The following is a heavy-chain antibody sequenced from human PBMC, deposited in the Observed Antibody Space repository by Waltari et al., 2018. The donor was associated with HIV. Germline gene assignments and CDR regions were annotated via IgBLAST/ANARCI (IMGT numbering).Heavy chain of an antibody. D-gene: IGHD2-8*01. V-gene: IGHV3-7*01. CDR1: GFTFRSYW. CDR3: AGRSPARRLNWFDP. CDR2: IKQYGSEE. Sequence: EVQLVESGGGLVQPGGSLRLSCAASGFTFRSYWMSWVRQAPGRGREWVANIKQYGSEEYDVDSMKGRFTISRDNAKNSRYLQINSLRAEDTAVYYCAGRSPARRLNWFDPWGQGTLVIVSS. J-gene: IGHJ5*02.